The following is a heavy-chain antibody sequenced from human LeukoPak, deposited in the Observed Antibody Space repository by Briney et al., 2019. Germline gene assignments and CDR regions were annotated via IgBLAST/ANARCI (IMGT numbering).Heavy chain of an antibody. Sequence: GGSLRLSCAASGFTFSGYWMNWVRQAPGKGLEWVSYISRSGSTIYYADSVKGRFTISRDNAKNSLYLQMNSLRAEDTAVYYCAKDYYASASGYFDYWGQGTLVTVSS. CDR2: ISRSGSTI. D-gene: IGHD3-10*01. V-gene: IGHV3-48*04. J-gene: IGHJ4*02. CDR1: GFTFSGYW. CDR3: AKDYYASASGYFDY.